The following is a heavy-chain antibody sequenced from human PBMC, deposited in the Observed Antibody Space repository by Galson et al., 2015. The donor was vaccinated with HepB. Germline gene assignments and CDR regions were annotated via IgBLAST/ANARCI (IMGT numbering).Heavy chain of an antibody. CDR3: ARATYGSGSYYNRDDY. J-gene: IGHJ4*02. Sequence: SLRLSCAASGFTFSNYSMNWVRQAPGKGLEWVSYISSSSSTIYYADSVKGRFTISRDNAKNSLFLQMNSLRDEDTAVYYCARATYGSGSYYNRDDYWGQGTLVTVSS. D-gene: IGHD3-10*01. CDR1: GFTFSNYS. CDR2: ISSSSSTI. V-gene: IGHV3-48*02.